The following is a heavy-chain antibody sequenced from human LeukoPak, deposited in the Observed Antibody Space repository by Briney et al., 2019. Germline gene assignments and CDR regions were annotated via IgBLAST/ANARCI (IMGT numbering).Heavy chain of an antibody. CDR2: ISGSGGST. V-gene: IGHV3-23*01. J-gene: IGHJ4*02. D-gene: IGHD1-26*01. CDR3: ARGGVGVTLISWSDY. Sequence: GGSLRLSCAASGFTFSSYAMNWVRQAPGKGLEWVSAISGSGGSTYYADSVKGRFTISRDNARNSLYLQMNSLRAEDTAVYYCARGGVGVTLISWSDYWGQGTLVTVSS. CDR1: GFTFSSYA.